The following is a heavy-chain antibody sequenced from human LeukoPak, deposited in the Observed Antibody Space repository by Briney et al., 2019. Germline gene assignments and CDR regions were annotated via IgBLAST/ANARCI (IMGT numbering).Heavy chain of an antibody. CDR3: ARLVVTPTYDY. CDR1: GYNFNSFW. Sequence: GESLKISCKGSGYNFNSFWIGWVRQMPGKGPEWMVILYPGDSDIKYGPSFEGQVTISADKSNSTAYLQWSSLKASDTAMYYCARLVVTPTYDYWGQGSLVTVSS. CDR2: LYPGDSDI. J-gene: IGHJ4*02. V-gene: IGHV5-51*01. D-gene: IGHD2-21*02.